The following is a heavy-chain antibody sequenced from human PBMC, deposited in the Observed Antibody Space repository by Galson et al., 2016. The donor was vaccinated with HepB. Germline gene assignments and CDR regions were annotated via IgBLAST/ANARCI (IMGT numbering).Heavy chain of an antibody. D-gene: IGHD3-22*01. CDR1: GGTFSSYS. V-gene: IGHV1-69*13. Sequence: SVKVSCKATGGTFSSYSITWVRQAPGQGLEWMGGIIPIFGTTNYAQKFQGRVTMTADESTSTAYMELSSLRSEDTAVYYCARDREIVAYYFDYWGQGTLVTVSS. CDR2: IIPIFGTT. J-gene: IGHJ4*02. CDR3: ARDREIVAYYFDY.